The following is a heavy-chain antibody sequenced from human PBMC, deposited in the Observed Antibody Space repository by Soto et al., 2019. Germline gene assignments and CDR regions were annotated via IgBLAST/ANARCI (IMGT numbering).Heavy chain of an antibody. D-gene: IGHD3-3*01. J-gene: IGHJ3*02. V-gene: IGHV3-15*07. CDR3: TTSRTEGYYDFWSGPGAFDI. Sequence: PGGSLRLSCGASGFTFSSHGMHWVRQAPGKGLEWVGRIKSKTDGGTTDYAAPVKGRFTISRDDSKNTLYLQMNSLKTEDTAVYYCTTSRTEGYYDFWSGPGAFDIWGQGTMVTVSS. CDR2: IKSKTDGGTT. CDR1: GFTFSSHG.